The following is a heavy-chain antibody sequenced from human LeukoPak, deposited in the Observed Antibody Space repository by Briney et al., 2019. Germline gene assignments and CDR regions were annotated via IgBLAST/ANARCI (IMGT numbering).Heavy chain of an antibody. CDR2: ISGSGGST. CDR1: GFTFSTYG. V-gene: IGHV3-23*01. J-gene: IGHJ4*02. D-gene: IGHD5-18*01. CDR3: ATYRQIQVPFEF. Sequence: GGSLRLSCVASGFTFSTYGMSWVRQAPGKGLEWVSAISGSGGSTYYADSVKGRFTISRDNSRSTLSLQMDSLRAEDTATYYCATYRQIQVPFEFWGQGTLVTVSS.